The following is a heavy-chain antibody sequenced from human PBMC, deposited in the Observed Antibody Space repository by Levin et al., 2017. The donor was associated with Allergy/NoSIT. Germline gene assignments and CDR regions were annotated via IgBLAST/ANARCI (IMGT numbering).Heavy chain of an antibody. Sequence: SQTLSLTCTVSGGSISSSSYYWGWIRQPPGKGLEWIGSIYYSGSTYYNPSLKSRVTISVDTSKNQFSLKLSSVTAADTAVYYCAGLGGYYYDSSGYFTAFDIWGQGTMVTVSS. D-gene: IGHD3-22*01. CDR1: GGSISSSSYY. CDR3: AGLGGYYYDSSGYFTAFDI. J-gene: IGHJ3*02. CDR2: IYYSGST. V-gene: IGHV4-39*01.